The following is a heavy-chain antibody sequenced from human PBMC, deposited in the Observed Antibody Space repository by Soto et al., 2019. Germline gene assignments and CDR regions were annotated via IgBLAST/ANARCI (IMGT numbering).Heavy chain of an antibody. V-gene: IGHV4-4*03. CDR1: HDSSSSNNW. CDR2: IYHSGST. D-gene: IGHD3-22*01. J-gene: IGHJ3*02. Sequence: RETRSLTCAGSHDSSSSNNWWRWAGQPPGKGLEWIGEIYHSGSTNYNPSLKSRVTISVDKSKNQFSLKLSSVTAADTAVYYCARVRADYYDSSVDAFDIWGQGTMVT. CDR3: ARVRADYYDSSVDAFDI.